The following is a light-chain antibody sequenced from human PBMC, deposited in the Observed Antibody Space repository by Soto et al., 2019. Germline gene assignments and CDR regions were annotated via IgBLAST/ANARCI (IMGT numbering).Light chain of an antibody. CDR2: DGS. Sequence: QSALTQPASVSGSPGQSITISCTGTSSDVGGYNYVSWYQQHPGKAPKLMIYDGSNRPSGVSNRFSGSKSGNTASLTISGLQAEDEADYYCSSYTSSSTLEGVVFGGGTKVTVL. CDR3: SSYTSSSTLEGVV. J-gene: IGLJ2*01. V-gene: IGLV2-14*01. CDR1: SSDVGGYNY.